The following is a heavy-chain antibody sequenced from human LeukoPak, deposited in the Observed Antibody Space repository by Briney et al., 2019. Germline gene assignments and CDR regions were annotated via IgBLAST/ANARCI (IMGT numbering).Heavy chain of an antibody. D-gene: IGHD3-3*01. CDR3: ARGSPMGGRFLEWLLSHFDY. J-gene: IGHJ4*02. CDR2: IYYSGST. V-gene: IGHV4-59*01. CDR1: GGSISSYY. Sequence: SETLSLTCTVSGGSISSYYWSWIRPPPGKGLEWIGYIYYSGSTNYNPSLKSRVTISVDTSKNQFSLKLSSVTAADTAVYYCARGSPMGGRFLEWLLSHFDYWGQGTLVTVSS.